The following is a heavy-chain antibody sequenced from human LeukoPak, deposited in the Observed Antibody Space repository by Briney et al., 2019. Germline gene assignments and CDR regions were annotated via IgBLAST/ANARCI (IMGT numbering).Heavy chain of an antibody. J-gene: IGHJ4*02. D-gene: IGHD3-9*01. V-gene: IGHV3-11*03. CDR1: GLSYSDSY. Sequence: GGSLRLSCAASGLSYSDSYMTWIRQAPGKGLEWVSYISSSGSYTNYADSVQGRFTVSRDNTKNSLFLHMTSLRAEDTAVYYCAKTGLRYFDWLLFYFDYWGQGTLVTVSS. CDR2: ISSSGSYT. CDR3: AKTGLRYFDWLLFYFDY.